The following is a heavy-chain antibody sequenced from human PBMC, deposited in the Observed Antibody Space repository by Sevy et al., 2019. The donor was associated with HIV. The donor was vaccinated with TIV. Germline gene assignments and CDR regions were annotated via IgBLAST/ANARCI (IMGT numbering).Heavy chain of an antibody. CDR1: GFSFSNYW. CDR3: ARGNSGSFDY. D-gene: IGHD3-22*01. V-gene: IGHV3-7*04. J-gene: IGHJ4*02. CDR2: IKQDESER. Sequence: GGSLRLSCAASGFSFSNYWMHWVRQAPGKGLEWVANIKQDESERYYVASVKGRFTISRDNAKNSVYLQMNSLIPEDTAIYYCARGNSGSFDYWGQRTLVTVSS.